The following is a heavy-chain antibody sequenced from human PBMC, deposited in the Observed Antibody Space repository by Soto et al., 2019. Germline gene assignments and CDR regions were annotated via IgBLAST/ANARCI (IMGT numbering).Heavy chain of an antibody. CDR2: IYSGGST. Sequence: EVQLVESGGGLVQPGGSLRLSCAGSGFSVRSNYMTWVRQAPGKGLEWVSVIYSGGSTYYADSVKGRFTISRHNSKNTLYLQMNSLRPEDTAVYYCARTEYSSDGYEDSWGQGTLVTVSS. J-gene: IGHJ4*02. D-gene: IGHD6-19*01. CDR3: ARTEYSSDGYEDS. V-gene: IGHV3-53*04. CDR1: GFSVRSNY.